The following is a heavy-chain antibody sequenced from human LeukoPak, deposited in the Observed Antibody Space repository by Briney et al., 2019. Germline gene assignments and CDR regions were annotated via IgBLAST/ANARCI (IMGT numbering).Heavy chain of an antibody. CDR1: LYTFTTYV. CDR3: ARIPQGGWSGYYYFDY. CDR2: ISPYNGNT. V-gene: IGHV1-18*01. D-gene: IGHD3-3*01. Sequence: ASVKVSCKSSLYTFTTYVINWVRQAPGQGLEWMGWISPYNGNTHYAQKLQGRVTMTTDTSTGTGCMELRSLTSEDTAVYYCARIPQGGWSGYYYFDYWGQGTLVTVSS. J-gene: IGHJ4*02.